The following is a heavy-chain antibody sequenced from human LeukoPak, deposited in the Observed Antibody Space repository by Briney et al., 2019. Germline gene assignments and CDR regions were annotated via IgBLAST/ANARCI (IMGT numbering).Heavy chain of an antibody. CDR1: GFTFSDFW. CDR2: ISGSGGST. CDR3: AKDNNGMDV. J-gene: IGHJ6*02. D-gene: IGHD2/OR15-2a*01. V-gene: IGHV3-23*01. Sequence: GGSLRLSCAASGFTFSDFWMSWIRQAPGKGLEWVSGISGSGGSTYYADSVKGRFPISRDNSKNTLYLQMNSLRAEDTAVYYCAKDNNGMDVWGQGTTVTVSS.